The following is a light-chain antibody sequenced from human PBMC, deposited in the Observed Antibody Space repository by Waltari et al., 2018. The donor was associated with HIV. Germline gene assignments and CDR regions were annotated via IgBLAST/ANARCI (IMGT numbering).Light chain of an antibody. Sequence: DIQMTQSPSSLSASVGDRVTISCRTSQSISTSLNWYQQKRGKAPELLIHTASTLQTGTDFTLTISSLQVEDFATYYYQQSYSYPLTFGPGTKVDIK. J-gene: IGKJ3*01. CDR3: QQSYSYPLT. CDR1: QSISTS. V-gene: IGKV1-39*01. CDR2: TAS.